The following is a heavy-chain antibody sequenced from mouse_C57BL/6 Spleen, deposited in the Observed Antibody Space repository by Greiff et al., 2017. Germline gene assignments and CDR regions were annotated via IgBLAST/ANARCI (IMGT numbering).Heavy chain of an antibody. CDR1: GYTFTSYW. D-gene: IGHD1-1*01. J-gene: IGHJ2*01. CDR2: IDPYSGGT. CDR3: AGTNTTVMYDFDD. Sequence: QVQLQQPGAELVKPGASVKLSCKASGYTFTSYWMHWVKQRPGRGLEWIGRIDPYSGGTKYNEKFKGKATLTVDKPSSTAYMQLSSLTSEDSAVYYCAGTNTTVMYDFDDWGQVTTVTVSS. V-gene: IGHV1-72*01.